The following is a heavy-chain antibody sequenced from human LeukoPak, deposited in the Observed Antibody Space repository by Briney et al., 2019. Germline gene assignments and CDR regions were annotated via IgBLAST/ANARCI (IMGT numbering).Heavy chain of an antibody. J-gene: IGHJ5*02. V-gene: IGHV1-2*02. CDR1: GDTFTANY. Sequence: ASVKVSCKPSGDTFTANYLHWVRHAPGQGLEWLGWINLNTGYTKYAQKFQGRVTMTRDTSTSSAFMELSRLRSDDTAVYFCAEDVGRTGTNCFDPWGQGTLVTVS. CDR3: AEDVGRTGTNCFDP. CDR2: INLNTGYT. D-gene: IGHD1-1*01.